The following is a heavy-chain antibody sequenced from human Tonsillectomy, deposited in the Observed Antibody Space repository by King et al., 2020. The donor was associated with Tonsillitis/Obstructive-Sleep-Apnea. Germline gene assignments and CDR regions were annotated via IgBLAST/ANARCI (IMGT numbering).Heavy chain of an antibody. Sequence: VQLVESGAEVKKPGESLKISCKGSGYSFTSYWIGWVRQMPGKGLEWMGFIYPGDSDTRYSPSFQGQVTISADKSISNAYLQWSSLKASDTAMYYCSRHGLVTVLDPADHYYYFGMDVWGQGTTVTVSS. J-gene: IGHJ6*02. CDR3: SRHGLVTVLDPADHYYYFGMDV. CDR2: IYPGDSDT. CDR1: GYSFTSYW. V-gene: IGHV5-51*01. D-gene: IGHD2-2*01.